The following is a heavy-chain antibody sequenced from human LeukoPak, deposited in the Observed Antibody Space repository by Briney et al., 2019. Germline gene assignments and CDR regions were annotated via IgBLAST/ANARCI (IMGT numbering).Heavy chain of an antibody. CDR1: VFTFSKYW. V-gene: IGHV3-74*01. CDR2: INTDGTVT. D-gene: IGHD6-19*01. CDR3: ATKQWLAPPPDS. J-gene: IGHJ4*02. Sequence: PGWSLRLSCAASVFTFSKYWMLWVGQAPGKGLESVSRINTDGTVTTYADSVTGRFTVSRDNADNTMFLQMNSVRDEDTAVYYCATKQWLAPPPDSWGQGTPVTVSS.